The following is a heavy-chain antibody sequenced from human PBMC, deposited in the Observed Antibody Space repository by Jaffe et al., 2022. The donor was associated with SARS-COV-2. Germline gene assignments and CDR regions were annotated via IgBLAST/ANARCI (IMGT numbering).Heavy chain of an antibody. CDR1: GFTFSSYS. CDR3: ARDHPFGLVTDYYYYYGMDV. J-gene: IGHJ6*02. CDR2: ISSSSSTI. V-gene: IGHV3-48*02. D-gene: IGHD3-10*01. Sequence: EVQLVESGGGLVQPGGSLRLSCAASGFTFSSYSMNWVRQAPGKGLEWVSYISSSSSTIYYADSVKGRFTISRDNAKNSLYLQMNSLRDEDTAVYYCARDHPFGLVTDYYYYYGMDVWGQGTTVTVSS.